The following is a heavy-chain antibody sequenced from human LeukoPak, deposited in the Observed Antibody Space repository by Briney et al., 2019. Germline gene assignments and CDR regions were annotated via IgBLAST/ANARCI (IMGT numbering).Heavy chain of an antibody. CDR2: INRDGSST. D-gene: IGHD1-14*01. CDR3: ATGQGHGMDV. J-gene: IGHJ6*02. Sequence: GGSLRLSCAASGFTLSSYWTHWVRQAPGKGLVWVSRINRDGSSTSYADSVKGRFTISRDNAKNTLYLQMNSLRAEDTAVYYCATGQGHGMDVWGQGTTVTVSS. CDR1: GFTLSSYW. V-gene: IGHV3-74*01.